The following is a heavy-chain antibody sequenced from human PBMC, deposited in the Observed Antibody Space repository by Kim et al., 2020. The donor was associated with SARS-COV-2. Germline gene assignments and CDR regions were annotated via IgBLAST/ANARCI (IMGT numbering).Heavy chain of an antibody. CDR2: IDPSDSYT. CDR1: GYSFTSYW. CDR3: ARQDIVVVPDYGMDV. D-gene: IGHD2-2*01. V-gene: IGHV5-10-1*01. J-gene: IGHJ6*02. Sequence: GESLKISCKGSGYSFTSYWISWVRQMPGKGLEWLGRIDPSDSYTNYSPSFQGHVTISADKSISTAYLQWSSLKASDTAMYYCARQDIVVVPDYGMDVWGQGTTVTVSS.